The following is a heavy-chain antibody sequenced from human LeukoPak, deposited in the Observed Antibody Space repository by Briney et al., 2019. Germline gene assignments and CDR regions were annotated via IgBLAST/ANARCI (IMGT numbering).Heavy chain of an antibody. CDR2: ISWNSGSI. CDR3: AKDILSAALDY. CDR1: GFTFDDYA. Sequence: GGSLRLSCAASGFTFDDYAMHWVRQAPGKGLEWVSGISWNSGSIGYADSVKGRFTISRDNAKNSLYLQMNSLRAEDTALHYCAKDILSAALDYWGQGTLVTVSS. V-gene: IGHV3-9*01. D-gene: IGHD2-2*01. J-gene: IGHJ4*02.